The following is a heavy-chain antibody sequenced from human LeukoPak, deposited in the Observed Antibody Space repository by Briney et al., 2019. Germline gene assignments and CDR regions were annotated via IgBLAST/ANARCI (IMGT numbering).Heavy chain of an antibody. CDR1: GGSISTYY. J-gene: IGHJ5*02. Sequence: PSETLSLTCTVSGGSISTYYWSWIRQPPGKGLEWIGYIHYSESTNYNPPLKSRVTISVDTSKNQFSLKLSSVTAADTAVYYCAREGTMVRGVMAFDPWGQGTLVTVSS. V-gene: IGHV4-59*12. D-gene: IGHD3-10*01. CDR2: IHYSEST. CDR3: AREGTMVRGVMAFDP.